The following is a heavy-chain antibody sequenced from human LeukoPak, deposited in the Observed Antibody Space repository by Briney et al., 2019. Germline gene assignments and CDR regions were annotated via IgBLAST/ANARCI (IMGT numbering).Heavy chain of an antibody. J-gene: IGHJ4*02. CDR1: GGSISPYY. V-gene: IGHV4-59*08. CDR2: IYYSGST. D-gene: IGHD3-16*01. CDR3: ARRGNWGSYYFDY. Sequence: SGTLSLTCTVSGGSISPYYWTWIRQPPGKGLEWIGYIYYSGSTHYNPSLKSRVTISIDTTKNQFSLKLSSVSAADTAVYYCARRGNWGSYYFDYWGQGTLVTVSS.